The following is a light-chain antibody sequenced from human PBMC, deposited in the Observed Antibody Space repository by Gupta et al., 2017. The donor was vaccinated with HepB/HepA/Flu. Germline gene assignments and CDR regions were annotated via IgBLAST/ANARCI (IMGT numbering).Light chain of an antibody. J-gene: IGKJ1*01. CDR3: QQRSKWPQA. Sequence: PDTLSVSAGERATLSCRASQGISNYLAWYQQKPGQPPRLLIYDSYDRDTGVPERFSGSGSGTDFTLTISSREPEDVAVYYCQQRSKWPQAFGQGTKVEI. CDR2: DSY. V-gene: IGKV3-11*01. CDR1: QGISNY.